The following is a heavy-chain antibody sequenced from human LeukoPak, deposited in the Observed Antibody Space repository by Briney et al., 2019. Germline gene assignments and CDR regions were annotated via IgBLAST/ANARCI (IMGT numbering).Heavy chain of an antibody. CDR3: ARVRHHTVTNAFDI. Sequence: SETLSLTCTVSGGSISSSIYYWGWIRQPPGKGLEWIGSIYYSGSTYYNPSLKSRVTISVDTSKNQFSLKLSSVTAADTAVYYCARVRHHTVTNAFDIWGQGTMVTVSS. V-gene: IGHV4-39*07. J-gene: IGHJ3*02. CDR1: GGSISSSIYY. CDR2: IYYSGST. D-gene: IGHD4-17*01.